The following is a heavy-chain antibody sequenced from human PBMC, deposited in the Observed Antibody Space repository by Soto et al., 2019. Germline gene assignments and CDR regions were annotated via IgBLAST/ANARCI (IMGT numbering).Heavy chain of an antibody. CDR2: ISYDGSNK. Sequence: QVQLVESGGGVVQPGRSLRLSCAASGFTFSSHGMHWVRQAPGKGLEWVALISYDGSNKYYAESVKGRFTISRDNSKNTLYLQMNSLRPEDTAVYYCAKDRSKAGYVYGMDVWGQGTTVTVSS. CDR1: GFTFSSHG. D-gene: IGHD3-16*01. V-gene: IGHV3-30*18. CDR3: AKDRSKAGYVYGMDV. J-gene: IGHJ6*02.